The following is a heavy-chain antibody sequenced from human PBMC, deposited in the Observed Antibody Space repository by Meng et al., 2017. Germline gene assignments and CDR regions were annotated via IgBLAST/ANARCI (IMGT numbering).Heavy chain of an antibody. CDR3: ARDFDY. CDR2: ITKDGSRK. CDR1: GFIFSNYE. Sequence: QVEVVESGADVVPPGKSRTRSCAASGFIFSNYEMHWGRQAPGKGLEWVACITKDGSRKYYLGSVRGRFTISRDNSKNTLYLEMNSLRSEDTALYYCARDFDYWGQGTLVTVSS. V-gene: IGHV3-30*16. J-gene: IGHJ4*02.